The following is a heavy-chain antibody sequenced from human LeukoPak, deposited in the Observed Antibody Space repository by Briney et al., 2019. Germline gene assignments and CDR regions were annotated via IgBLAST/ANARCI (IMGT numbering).Heavy chain of an antibody. CDR3: ARSIAARRMTYYYGMDV. V-gene: IGHV3-66*01. CDR1: GFTFSSYA. CDR2: IYSGGST. J-gene: IGHJ6*02. Sequence: GGSLRLSCAASGFTFSSYAMSWVRQAPGKGLEWVSVIYSGGSTYYADSVKGRFTISRDNSKNTLYLQMNSLRAEDTAVYYCARSIAARRMTYYYGMDVWGQGTTVTVSS. D-gene: IGHD6-6*01.